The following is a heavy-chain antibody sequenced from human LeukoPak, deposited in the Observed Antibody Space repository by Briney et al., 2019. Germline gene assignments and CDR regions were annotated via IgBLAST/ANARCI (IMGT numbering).Heavy chain of an antibody. Sequence: PGGSLRLSCAASGFTFSDYWIHWVRQAPGKGLVWVSRINTDGSITNYADSVKGRFSISRDNAKNTLYLQMSSLRAEDTAVYYCAGGGDSSGYYYDYWGQGTLVTVSS. CDR2: INTDGSIT. V-gene: IGHV3-74*01. D-gene: IGHD3-22*01. CDR1: GFTFSDYW. CDR3: AGGGDSSGYYYDY. J-gene: IGHJ4*02.